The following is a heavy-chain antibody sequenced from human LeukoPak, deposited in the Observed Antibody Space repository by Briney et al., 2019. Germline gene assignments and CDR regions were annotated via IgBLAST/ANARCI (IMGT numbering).Heavy chain of an antibody. CDR3: ARAVWVVADAFDI. CDR1: GGTFSSYA. Sequence: SVKVSCKASGGTFSSYAISWVRQAPGQGLEWMGRIIPIFGTANYAQKFQGRATITTDESTSTAYMELSSLRSEDTAVYYCARAVWVVADAFDIWGQGTMVTVSS. D-gene: IGHD2-15*01. V-gene: IGHV1-69*05. J-gene: IGHJ3*02. CDR2: IIPIFGTA.